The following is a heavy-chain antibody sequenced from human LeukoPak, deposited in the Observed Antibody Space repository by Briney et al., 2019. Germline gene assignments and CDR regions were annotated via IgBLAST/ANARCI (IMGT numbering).Heavy chain of an antibody. Sequence: TSETLSLTCTVSGGSISSHYWSWIRQPPGKGLEWIGYIYYSGSTNYNPSLKSRVTISVDTSKNQFSLKLSSVTAADTAVYYCAREYCSSTSCYPLTWFDPWGQGTLVTVSS. J-gene: IGHJ5*02. CDR2: IYYSGST. V-gene: IGHV4-59*11. D-gene: IGHD2-2*01. CDR1: GGSISSHY. CDR3: AREYCSSTSCYPLTWFDP.